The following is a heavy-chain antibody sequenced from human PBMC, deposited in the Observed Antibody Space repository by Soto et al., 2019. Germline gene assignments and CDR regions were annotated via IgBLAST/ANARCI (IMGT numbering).Heavy chain of an antibody. J-gene: IGHJ4*02. Sequence: QVQLVQSGAEVKKPGSSVKVSCKASGGTFSSYAISWVRQAPGQGLEWMGGIIPIFGTANYAQKFQGRVTITGDESTSTAYMELSSLRSEDTAVYYCASGAGPQGGDYGVIFDYWGQGTLVTVSS. D-gene: IGHD4-17*01. CDR3: ASGAGPQGGDYGVIFDY. V-gene: IGHV1-69*12. CDR1: GGTFSSYA. CDR2: IIPIFGTA.